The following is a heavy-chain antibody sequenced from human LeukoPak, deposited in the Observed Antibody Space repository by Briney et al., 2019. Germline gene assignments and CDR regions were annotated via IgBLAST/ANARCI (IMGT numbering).Heavy chain of an antibody. CDR3: ASDYSNYGWFDP. V-gene: IGHV4-39*01. CDR2: IYYSGST. D-gene: IGHD4-11*01. CDR1: GGSISSSSYY. Sequence: SETLSLTCTVSGGSISSSSYYWGWIRQPPGEGLEWIGSIYYSGSTYYNPSLKSRVTISVDTSKNQFSLKLSSVTAADTAVYYCASDYSNYGWFDPWGQGTLVTVSS. J-gene: IGHJ5*02.